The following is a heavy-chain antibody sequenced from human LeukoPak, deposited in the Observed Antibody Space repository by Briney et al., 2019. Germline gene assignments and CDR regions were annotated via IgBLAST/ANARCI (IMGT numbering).Heavy chain of an antibody. CDR3: ARCSGSPISGSYYRYFDY. J-gene: IGHJ4*02. D-gene: IGHD1-26*01. CDR1: GYTFTGYY. CDR2: INPNSGGT. Sequence: ASVKVSCKASGYTFTGYYMHWERQAPGQGLEWMGWINPNSGGTNYAQKFQGRVTMTRDTSISTAYMELSRLRSDDTAVYYCARCSGSPISGSYYRYFDYWGQGTLVTVSS. V-gene: IGHV1-2*02.